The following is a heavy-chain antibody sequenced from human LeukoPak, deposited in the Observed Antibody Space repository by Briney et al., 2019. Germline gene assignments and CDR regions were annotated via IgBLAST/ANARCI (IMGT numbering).Heavy chain of an antibody. CDR2: IKHDGTEQ. V-gene: IGHV3-7*01. D-gene: IGHD3-10*01. CDR1: GFTFSPYW. Sequence: PGGSLRLSCAGSGFTFSPYWMTWVRQAPGKGLEWVANIKHDGTEQYYVDSVKGRFTISRDNAENTLYLQMNSLRAEDTAVYYCTRDTFGPNDYWGQGTLVTVSS. J-gene: IGHJ4*02. CDR3: TRDTFGPNDY.